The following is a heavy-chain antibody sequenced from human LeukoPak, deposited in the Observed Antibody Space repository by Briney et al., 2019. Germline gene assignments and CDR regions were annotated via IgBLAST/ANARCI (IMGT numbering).Heavy chain of an antibody. CDR3: ARAMSAVAGIDY. D-gene: IGHD6-19*01. Sequence: PGGSLRLSCAASGFTFSSYSMNWARQAPGKGLEWVSSISSSSSYIYYADSVKGRFTISRDNAKNSLYLQMNSLRAEDTAVYYCARAMSAVAGIDYWGQGTLVTVSS. J-gene: IGHJ4*02. V-gene: IGHV3-21*01. CDR2: ISSSSSYI. CDR1: GFTFSSYS.